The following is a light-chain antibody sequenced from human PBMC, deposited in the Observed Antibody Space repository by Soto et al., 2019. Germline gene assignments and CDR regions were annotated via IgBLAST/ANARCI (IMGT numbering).Light chain of an antibody. Sequence: QSVLTQPASVSGSPGQSNALSCTGTSSDVGGYNFVSWYQHHPGQPPKLMIYDVSNRPSGVFNRFSASKSGNTASLTFSGLQAEDEADYYCSSYTSSRSYVFGTGTKVTVL. V-gene: IGLV2-14*03. J-gene: IGLJ1*01. CDR2: DVS. CDR1: SSDVGGYNF. CDR3: SSYTSSRSYV.